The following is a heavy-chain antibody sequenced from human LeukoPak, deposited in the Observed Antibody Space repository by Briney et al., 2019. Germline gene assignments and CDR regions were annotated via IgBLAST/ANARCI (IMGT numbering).Heavy chain of an antibody. CDR1: GYTFTNYA. V-gene: IGHV1-3*01. CDR2: INAGNGDT. CDR3: ARGLWSAHRREYYFDS. Sequence: ASVTVSCKASGYTFTNYAVNWLRQAPGQRLEWMGWINAGNGDTKFSQNYQARVSITRDASASTAYMELSSLTSEDTAVYFCARGLWSAHRREYYFDSWGQGTLVTVSS. D-gene: IGHD3-3*01. J-gene: IGHJ4*02.